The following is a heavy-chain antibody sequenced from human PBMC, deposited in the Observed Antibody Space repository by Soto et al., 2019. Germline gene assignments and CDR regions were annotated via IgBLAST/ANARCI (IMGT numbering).Heavy chain of an antibody. J-gene: IGHJ5*02. D-gene: IGHD3-16*01. CDR2: IWYDGSNK. CDR3: ARESEGGWFDP. V-gene: IGHV3-33*01. Sequence: QVQLVESGGGVVQPGRSLRLSCAASGFTFSSYGMHWVRQAPGKGLEWVAVIWYDGSNKYYADSVKGRFTISRDNSKNTLYLQMNSLRAEDTAVYYCARESEGGWFDPWGQGTLVTVSS. CDR1: GFTFSSYG.